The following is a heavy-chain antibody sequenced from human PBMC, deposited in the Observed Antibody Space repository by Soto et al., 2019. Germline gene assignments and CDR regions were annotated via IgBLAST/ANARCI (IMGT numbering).Heavy chain of an antibody. CDR1: GGSISSGGYS. CDR3: ARGYSGNYYVDH. CDR2: IYHTGST. V-gene: IGHV4-30-2*01. Sequence: PSETLSLTCAVSGGSISSGGYSWSWIRQPPGKGLEWIGYIYHTGSTYYNPSLKSRVTISVDTSKNQFSLKLNSVTAADTAVYYCARGYSGNYYVDHWGQGTLVTVSS. D-gene: IGHD5-12*01. J-gene: IGHJ4*02.